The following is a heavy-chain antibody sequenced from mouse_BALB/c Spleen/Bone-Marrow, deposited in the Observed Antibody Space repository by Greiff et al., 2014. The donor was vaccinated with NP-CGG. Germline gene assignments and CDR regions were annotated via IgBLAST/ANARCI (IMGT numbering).Heavy chain of an antibody. J-gene: IGHJ3*01. CDR1: GFNIKDTY. Sequence: VQLQQSGAELVKPGASVKLSCTASGFNIKDTYMHWVKQRPEQGLEWIERIDPANGNTKYDPKFQGKATITADTSSNTAYLQLSSLTSEDTAVYYCAFYYYGSSPFAYWGQGTLVTVSA. CDR3: AFYYYGSSPFAY. V-gene: IGHV14-3*02. CDR2: IDPANGNT. D-gene: IGHD1-1*01.